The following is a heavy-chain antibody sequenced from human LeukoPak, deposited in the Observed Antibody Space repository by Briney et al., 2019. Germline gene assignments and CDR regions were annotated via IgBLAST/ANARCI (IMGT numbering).Heavy chain of an antibody. D-gene: IGHD6-19*01. CDR2: ISSSGSTI. CDR1: GFTFSGYE. J-gene: IGHJ3*02. V-gene: IGHV3-48*03. CDR3: ARDTMAVATITLWYSSGWYRPDAFDI. Sequence: GGSLRLSCAASGFTFSGYEMNWVRQAPGKGLEGVSYISSSGSTIYYADSVKGRFTIPRDNAKNSLYLQMNSLRAEDTAVYYCARDTMAVATITLWYSSGWYRPDAFDIWGQGTMVTVSS.